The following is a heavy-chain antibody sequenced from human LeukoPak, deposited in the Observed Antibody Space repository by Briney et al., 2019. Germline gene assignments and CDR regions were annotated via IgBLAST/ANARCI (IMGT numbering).Heavy chain of an antibody. CDR2: ISSSSSYI. J-gene: IGHJ5*02. V-gene: IGHV3-21*01. CDR3: ARDLFVGRAPYGSGSYSVDP. D-gene: IGHD3-10*01. CDR1: GFTFSSYS. Sequence: PGGSLRLSCAASGFTFSSYSMNWGRQAPGKGLEWVSSISSSSSYIYYADSVKGRFTISRDNAKNSLYLQMNSLRAEDTAVYYCARDLFVGRAPYGSGSYSVDPWGQGTLVTVSS.